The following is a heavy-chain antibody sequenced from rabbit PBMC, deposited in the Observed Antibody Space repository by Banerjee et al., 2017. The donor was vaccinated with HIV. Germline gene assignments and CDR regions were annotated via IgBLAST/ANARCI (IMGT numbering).Heavy chain of an antibody. CDR3: VRWGWL. J-gene: IGHJ4*01. Sequence: QSLEESGGDLVKPGASLTLTCTASGFIFSDNYAMCWVRQAPGKGLEWIARIVADSGFTSYANWAKGRFTISKTSSTTVTLQMTSLTAADTATYFCVRWGWLWGPGTLVTVS. CDR1: GFIFSDNYA. V-gene: IGHV1S40*01. D-gene: IGHD4-2*01. CDR2: IVADSGFT.